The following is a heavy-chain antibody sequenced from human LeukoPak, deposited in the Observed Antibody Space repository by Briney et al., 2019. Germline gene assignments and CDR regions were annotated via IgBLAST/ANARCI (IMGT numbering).Heavy chain of an antibody. D-gene: IGHD2-15*01. CDR1: GYTFTIYG. CDR2: ISAYNGNT. J-gene: IGHJ5*02. CDR3: ARLGGVVVVAATSRRNNWFDP. V-gene: IGHV1-18*01. Sequence: ASVTVSCKASGYTFTIYGISWVRRAPGQGLEGVGWISAYNGNTNYAQKLQGRVTMTTDTSTSTAYMELRSLRSDDTAVYYCARLGGVVVVAATSRRNNWFDPWGQGTLVTVSS.